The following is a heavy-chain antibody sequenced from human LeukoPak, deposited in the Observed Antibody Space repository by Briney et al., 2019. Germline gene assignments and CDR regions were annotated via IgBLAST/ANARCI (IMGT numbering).Heavy chain of an antibody. CDR1: GFTFSSYW. V-gene: IGHV3-23*01. D-gene: IGHD3-16*01. CDR2: IGGRGGST. J-gene: IGHJ5*02. CDR3: GKEGGA. Sequence: PGGSLRLSCAASGFTFSSYWMNWVRQAPGKGPEWVSAIGGRGGSTYYADSLGGRFTISRDNSKDMLYLQMNSLKVEDTATYYCGKEGGAWGQGTKVTVSS.